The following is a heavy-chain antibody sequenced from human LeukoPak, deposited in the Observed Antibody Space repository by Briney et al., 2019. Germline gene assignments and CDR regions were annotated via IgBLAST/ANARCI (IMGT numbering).Heavy chain of an antibody. Sequence: PSETLSLTCTVSGGSISSYYWSWIRQPPGKGLEWIGYIYYSGSTNYNPSLKSRVTISVDTSKNQFSLKLSSVTAADTAVYYCARDLVVPAATPYYYYYYMDVWGKGTTVTVSS. CDR1: GGSISSYY. CDR2: IYYSGST. D-gene: IGHD2-2*01. V-gene: IGHV4-59*01. J-gene: IGHJ6*03. CDR3: ARDLVVPAATPYYYYYYMDV.